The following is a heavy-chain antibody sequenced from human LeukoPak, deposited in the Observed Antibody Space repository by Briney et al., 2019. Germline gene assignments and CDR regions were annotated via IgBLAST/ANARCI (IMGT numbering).Heavy chain of an antibody. CDR1: GYTFTIYG. Sequence: ASVKVSCKASGYTFTIYGISWVRQAPGQGLEWMGWISAYNGNTNYAQKLQGRVTMTTDTSTSTAYMELRSLRSDDTAVYYWGRDPSGSYDYWGQGTLVTVSS. V-gene: IGHV1-18*01. CDR2: ISAYNGNT. D-gene: IGHD1-26*01. CDR3: GRDPSGSYDY. J-gene: IGHJ4*02.